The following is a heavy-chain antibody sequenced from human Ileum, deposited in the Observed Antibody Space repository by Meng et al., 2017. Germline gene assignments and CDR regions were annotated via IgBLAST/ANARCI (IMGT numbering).Heavy chain of an antibody. J-gene: IGHJ3*02. D-gene: IGHD7-27*01. CDR3: ASPGDLGTFDI. CDR2: ISYDGSNK. CDR1: GFTFSTYA. Sequence: HLVRPWGGVFQPGRSLSSSGAASGFTFSTYAMPWVRQAPGKGLEWVAIISYDGSNKYYADSVKGRFTISRDNSNNTVYLQMNSLRAEDTAVYYCASPGDLGTFDIWGQGTMVTVSS. V-gene: IGHV3-30*04.